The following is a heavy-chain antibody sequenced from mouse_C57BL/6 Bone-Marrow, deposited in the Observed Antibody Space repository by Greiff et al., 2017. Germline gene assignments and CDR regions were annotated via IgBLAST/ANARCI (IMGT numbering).Heavy chain of an antibody. J-gene: IGHJ2*01. V-gene: IGHV1-15*01. Sequence: VKLMESGAELVRPGASVTLSCKASGYTFTDYEMHWVKQTPVHGLEWIGAIDPETGGTDYNQKFKGKAILTAAKSSSTAYMELRSLTSEDSAVYYCTREGEEQLRLRYCDYWGQGTTLTVSS. CDR1: GYTFTDYE. CDR3: TREGEEQLRLRYCDY. D-gene: IGHD3-2*02. CDR2: IDPETGGT.